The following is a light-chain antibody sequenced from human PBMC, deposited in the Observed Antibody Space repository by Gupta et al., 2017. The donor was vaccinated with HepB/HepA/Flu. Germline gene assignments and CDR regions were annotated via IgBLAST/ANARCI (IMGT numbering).Light chain of an antibody. CDR3: QAWDSSTWV. J-gene: IGLJ1*01. CDR2: QDS. Sequence: SYELTQPPALSVSPGQTASITCSGDKLGDKYACWYQQKPGQSPVLVIYQDSKRPSGTPERFSGSHSGNTATLTICGTQAMDEADYYCQAWDSSTWVFGTGTKVTVL. CDR1: KLGDKY. V-gene: IGLV3-1*01.